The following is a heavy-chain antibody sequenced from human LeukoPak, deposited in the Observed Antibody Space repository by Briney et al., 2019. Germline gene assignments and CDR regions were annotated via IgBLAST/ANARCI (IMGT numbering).Heavy chain of an antibody. V-gene: IGHV4-38-2*02. CDR3: ARHRGGSYFNGIDP. J-gene: IGHJ5*02. CDR1: GYSISSGYY. D-gene: IGHD1-26*01. Sequence: PSQTLSLTCTVSGYSISSGYYWGWIRQPPGKGLEWIGSIYHSGSTYYNPSLKSRVTISVDTSKNQFSLKLSSVTAADTAVYYCARHRGGSYFNGIDPWGQGTLVTVSS. CDR2: IYHSGST.